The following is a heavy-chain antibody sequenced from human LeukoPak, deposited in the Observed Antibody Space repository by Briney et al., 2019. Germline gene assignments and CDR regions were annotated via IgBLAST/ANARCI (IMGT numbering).Heavy chain of an antibody. J-gene: IGHJ3*02. CDR1: GFTLDDYT. V-gene: IGHV3-43*01. CDR3: AKSTAMVTWGSFEI. CDR2: ITWDGGTT. D-gene: IGHD5-18*01. Sequence: GGTLRLSCALSGFTLDDYTMNWVRHAPGKGLEWVSLITWDGGTTYYADSVKGRVTISRENSKNSLYLQMDSLGTEDTALYYCAKSTAMVTWGSFEIWGQGTMVTVSS.